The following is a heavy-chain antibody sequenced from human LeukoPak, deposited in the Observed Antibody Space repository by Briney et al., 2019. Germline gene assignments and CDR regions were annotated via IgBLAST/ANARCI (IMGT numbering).Heavy chain of an antibody. CDR1: GFTFSSYG. Sequence: GRSLRLSCAASGFTFSSYGMHWVRQAPGKGLEWVAVISYDGSNKYYADSVKGRFTISRDNSKNTLYLQMNSLRAEDTAVYYCARPALVGATRDAFDIWGQGTMVTVSS. CDR2: ISYDGSNK. V-gene: IGHV3-30*03. J-gene: IGHJ3*02. CDR3: ARPALVGATRDAFDI. D-gene: IGHD1-26*01.